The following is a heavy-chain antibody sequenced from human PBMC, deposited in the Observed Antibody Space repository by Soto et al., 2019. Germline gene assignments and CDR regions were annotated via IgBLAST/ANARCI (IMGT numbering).Heavy chain of an antibody. CDR1: GYTFTSYA. D-gene: IGHD3-3*01. CDR3: ARDRYYDFWSGSYRGWFDP. Sequence: ASVKVSCKASGYTFTSYAMHWVRQAPGQRLEWMGWINAGNGNTKYSQKFQGRVTITRDTSASTAYMELSSLRSEDTAVYYCARDRYYDFWSGSYRGWFDPSGQGTLVTVSS. CDR2: INAGNGNT. V-gene: IGHV1-3*01. J-gene: IGHJ5*02.